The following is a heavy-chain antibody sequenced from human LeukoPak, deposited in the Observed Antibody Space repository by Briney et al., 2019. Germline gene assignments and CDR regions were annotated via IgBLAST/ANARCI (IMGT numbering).Heavy chain of an antibody. J-gene: IGHJ5*02. CDR2: ITGSRGPT. Sequence: PGGSLSLSCAASGFTFSSFAMTWVRQAPGKGLEWVSSITGSRGPTYNTDSVKGRFTISRDNSQNTLYLQMNSLRAEDTAVYYCTKDPNGGYVGAFDPWGQGTLVTVSS. D-gene: IGHD5-12*01. CDR3: TKDPNGGYVGAFDP. CDR1: GFTFSSFA. V-gene: IGHV3-23*01.